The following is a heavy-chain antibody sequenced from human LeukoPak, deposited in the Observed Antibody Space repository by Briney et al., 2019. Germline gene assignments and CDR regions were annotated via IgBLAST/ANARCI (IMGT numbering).Heavy chain of an antibody. V-gene: IGHV4-31*03. CDR3: ARDCSSTTCPKLDY. Sequence: TSQNLSLTCTVSGASISSGGYYWSWVRQHPGKGLEWIGYIYYRGSTSYYNPSLKSRVTISVDTSKNQFSLRLSSATAADTAVYYCARDCSSTTCPKLDYWGQGTLVTVSS. J-gene: IGHJ4*02. CDR2: IYYRGSTS. CDR1: GASISSGGYY. D-gene: IGHD2-2*01.